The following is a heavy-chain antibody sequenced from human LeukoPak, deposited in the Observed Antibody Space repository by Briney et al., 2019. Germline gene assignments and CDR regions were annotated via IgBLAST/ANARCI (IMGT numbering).Heavy chain of an antibody. CDR3: ARCGGYSDYVPLGYYYYYMDV. CDR2: ISAYNGNT. CDR1: GGTFSSYA. Sequence: GASVKVSCKASGGTFSSYAISWVRQAPGQGLEWMGRISAYNGNTNYAQKLQGRVTMTTDTSTSTAYMELRSLRSDDTAVYYCARCGGYSDYVPLGYYYYYMDVWGKGTTVTVSS. V-gene: IGHV1-18*01. D-gene: IGHD5-12*01. J-gene: IGHJ6*03.